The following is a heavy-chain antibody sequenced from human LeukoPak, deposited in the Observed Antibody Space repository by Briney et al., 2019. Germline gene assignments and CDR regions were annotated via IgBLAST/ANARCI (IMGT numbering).Heavy chain of an antibody. V-gene: IGHV4-59*08. Sequence: SETLSLTCTVSGGSITGYDWSWIRQPPGKGLEWIGYIYYTGSAKYSPSLKSRLAMSVDTSKNQFSLNLSSVTAADTAVYYCARTWHYDSSDYFPFDYWGQGTLVTVSS. CDR1: GGSITGYD. D-gene: IGHD3-22*01. CDR3: ARTWHYDSSDYFPFDY. J-gene: IGHJ4*02. CDR2: IYYTGSA.